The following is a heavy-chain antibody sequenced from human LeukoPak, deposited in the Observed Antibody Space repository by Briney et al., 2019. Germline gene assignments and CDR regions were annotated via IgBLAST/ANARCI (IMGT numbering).Heavy chain of an antibody. J-gene: IGHJ5*02. D-gene: IGHD6-13*01. V-gene: IGHV3-21*01. CDR2: ISSSSSYI. CDR3: ARDHGSLAAAGFLDNWFDP. Sequence: GGSLGLSCAASGFTFSSYSMNWVRKAPGRGLGWGSSISSSSSYIYYADSVKGRFTISRDDAKNSLYLQMNSLRAEDTAVYYCARDHGSLAAAGFLDNWFDPWGQGTLVTVSS. CDR1: GFTFSSYS.